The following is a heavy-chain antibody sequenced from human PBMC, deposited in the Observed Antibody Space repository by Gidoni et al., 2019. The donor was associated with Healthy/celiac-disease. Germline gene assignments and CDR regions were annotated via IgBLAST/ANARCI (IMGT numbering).Heavy chain of an antibody. J-gene: IGHJ4*02. V-gene: IGHV4-38-2*01. Sequence: QQQQHAPVPGRKQPADTLFPVCAADGYPISSGYSWRWNRQPPGKGLEWIGSIYYSGSTDYNPSLKSRVTISVDTSKNQFSLKLSSVTAADTAVYYCARLSATAAARSCYFDYWGQGTLVTVSS. CDR2: IYYSGST. CDR1: GYPISSGYS. CDR3: ARLSATAAARSCYFDY. D-gene: IGHD6-25*01.